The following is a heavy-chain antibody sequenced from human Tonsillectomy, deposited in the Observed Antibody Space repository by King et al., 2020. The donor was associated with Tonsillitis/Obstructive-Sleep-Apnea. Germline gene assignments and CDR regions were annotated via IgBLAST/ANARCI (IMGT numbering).Heavy chain of an antibody. D-gene: IGHD1-26*01. CDR3: ARVVYSGSLGLDDAFDI. J-gene: IGHJ3*02. Sequence: VQLVQSGAEVKKPGSSVKVSCKASGGTFSSYAISWVRQAPGQGLEWMGRIIPILGIANYAQKFQGRVTITADKSTSTAYMELSSLRSEDTAVYYWARVVYSGSLGLDDAFDIWGQGTMVTVSS. CDR1: GGTFSSYA. V-gene: IGHV1-69*09. CDR2: IIPILGIA.